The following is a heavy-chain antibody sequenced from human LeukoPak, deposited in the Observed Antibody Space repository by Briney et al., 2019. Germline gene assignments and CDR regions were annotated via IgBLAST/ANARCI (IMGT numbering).Heavy chain of an antibody. V-gene: IGHV3-64*02. CDR2: ISTNGDST. D-gene: IGHD6-19*01. CDR3: ARDSSSGWYHAY. J-gene: IGHJ4*02. CDR1: GFTFSTYA. Sequence: GGSLRLSCAASGFTFSTYAMHWVRQAPGKGLEYVSAISTNGDSTYYADSVKGRFTISRDNSKNTLFLQMGSLRADDMAVYYCARDSSSGWYHAYWGQGTLVTVSS.